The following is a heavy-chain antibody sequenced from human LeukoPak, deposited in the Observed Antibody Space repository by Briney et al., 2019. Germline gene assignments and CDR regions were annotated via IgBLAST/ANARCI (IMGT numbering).Heavy chain of an antibody. CDR2: IKQDGSEK. Sequence: PGGSLRLSCAASGFTVSSFWMSWVRQAPGKGLEWVANIKQDGSEKYYVDSVEGRFTISRDNAKNSLFLQMNSLRAEDTAVYYCARQSPFDIWGQGTMVTVSS. CDR1: GFTVSSFW. CDR3: ARQSPFDI. V-gene: IGHV3-7*01. J-gene: IGHJ3*02.